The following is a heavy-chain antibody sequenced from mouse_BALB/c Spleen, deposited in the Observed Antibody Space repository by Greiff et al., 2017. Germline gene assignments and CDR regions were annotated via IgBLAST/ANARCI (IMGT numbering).Heavy chain of an antibody. CDR1: GFNIKDTY. D-gene: IGHD2-4*01. Sequence: EVKVQQSGAELVKPGASVKLSCTASGFNIKDTYMHWVKQRPEQGLEWIGRIDPANGNTKYDPKFQGKATITADTSSNTAYLQLSSLTSEDTAVYYCARWAGMIKFAYWGQGTLVTVSA. V-gene: IGHV14-3*02. J-gene: IGHJ3*01. CDR2: IDPANGNT. CDR3: ARWAGMIKFAY.